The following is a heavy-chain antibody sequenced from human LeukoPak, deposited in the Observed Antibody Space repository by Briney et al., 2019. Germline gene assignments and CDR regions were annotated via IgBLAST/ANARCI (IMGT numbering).Heavy chain of an antibody. D-gene: IGHD3-22*01. CDR3: ARQGPMNYYDSSGYRNFDY. CDR1: GGSFSGYY. Sequence: PSETLSLTCAVYGGSFSGYYWSWIRQPPGKGLEWIGEINHSGSTNYNPSLKSRVTISVDTSKNQFSLKLNSVTAADTAVYYCARQGPMNYYDSSGYRNFDYWGQGTLVTVSS. J-gene: IGHJ4*02. CDR2: INHSGST. V-gene: IGHV4-34*01.